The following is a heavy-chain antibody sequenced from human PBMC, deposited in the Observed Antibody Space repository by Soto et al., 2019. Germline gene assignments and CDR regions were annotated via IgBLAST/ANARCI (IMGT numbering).Heavy chain of an antibody. CDR1: GGSFTSNNW. J-gene: IGHJ4*02. CDR3: ASRDPGTSVDY. CDR2: IYRTGST. D-gene: IGHD1-7*01. Sequence: SETLSLTCAVSGGSFTSNNWWTWVRQPPGQGLEWIGEIYRTGSTNYNPSLRSRVTISLDKSENQFSLKVTSLTAADTAVYYCASRDPGTSVDYWGQGTLVTVSS. V-gene: IGHV4-4*02.